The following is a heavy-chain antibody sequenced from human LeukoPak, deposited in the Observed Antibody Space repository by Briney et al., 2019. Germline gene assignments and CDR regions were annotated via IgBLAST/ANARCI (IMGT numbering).Heavy chain of an antibody. J-gene: IGHJ4*02. CDR3: AGLTRESKPRGIWSGYVDY. Sequence: SQTLSLTCTVSGGSISSGSYYWSWIRQPAGKGLEWIGRIYASGSTNYNPSLKSRVTMSVDTSKTQFSLRLNSVTAADTAVYYCAGLTRESKPRGIWSGYVDYWGQGIMVTVSS. CDR2: IYASGST. CDR1: GGSISSGSYY. V-gene: IGHV4-61*02. D-gene: IGHD3-3*01.